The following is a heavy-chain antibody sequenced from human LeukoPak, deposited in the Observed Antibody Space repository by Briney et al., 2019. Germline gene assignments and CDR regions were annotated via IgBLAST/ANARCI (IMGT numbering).Heavy chain of an antibody. CDR1: GYTFTGYY. V-gene: IGHV1-2*02. J-gene: IGHJ4*02. Sequence: ASVKVSCKASGYTFTGYYMHWVRQAPGQGLEWMGWINPNSGGTNYAQKFQGRVTMTRDTSISTAYMELSRLRSDDTAVYYCAVLVVVPATHPLINNWGQGTLVTVSS. D-gene: IGHD2-2*01. CDR3: AVLVVVPATHPLINN. CDR2: INPNSGGT.